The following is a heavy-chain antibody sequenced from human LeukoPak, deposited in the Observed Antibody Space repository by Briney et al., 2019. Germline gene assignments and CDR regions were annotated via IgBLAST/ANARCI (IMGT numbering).Heavy chain of an antibody. J-gene: IGHJ3*02. CDR1: GYTFTGHY. CDR3: ARRWGSGIRGAFDI. V-gene: IGHV1-2*02. CDR2: MNPSSGGS. Sequence: ASVKVSCKASGYTFTGHYMHWVRQAPGQGLEWMGWMNPSSGGSKYSQKFQGRVTMTRDTSISTAYMELSRLRSDDTAVYYCARRWGSGIRGAFDIWGQGTMVTVSS. D-gene: IGHD3-10*01.